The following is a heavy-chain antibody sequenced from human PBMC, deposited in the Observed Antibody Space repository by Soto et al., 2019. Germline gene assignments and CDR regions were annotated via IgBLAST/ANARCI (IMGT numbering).Heavy chain of an antibody. Sequence: EAQGVESGGGLVQPGGPLRLSCATSGFANYLIWVRQAPGKGLECVSGIFGGGRMYYADSVKGRFITSKDNSNNMVYLQMNSLRAEDTAIYYWARTSGNNERAFDPGGRGTGVAVSS. J-gene: IGHJ3*01. CDR3: ARTSGNNERAFDP. CDR2: IFGGGRM. CDR1: GFANY. D-gene: IGHD1-26*01. V-gene: IGHV3-53*01.